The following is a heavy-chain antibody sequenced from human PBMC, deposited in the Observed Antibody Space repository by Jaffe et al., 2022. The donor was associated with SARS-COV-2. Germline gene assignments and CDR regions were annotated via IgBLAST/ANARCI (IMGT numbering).Heavy chain of an antibody. D-gene: IGHD2-15*01. Sequence: EVQLVESGGGLVQPGGSLRLSCAASGFTFSSYSMNWVRQAPGKGLEWVSYISSSSSTIYYADSVKGRFTISRDNAKNSLYLQMNSLRAEDTAVYYCARDPYCSGGSCYGYYYYYMDVWGKGTTVTVSS. V-gene: IGHV3-48*01. CDR2: ISSSSSTI. J-gene: IGHJ6*03. CDR1: GFTFSSYS. CDR3: ARDPYCSGGSCYGYYYYYMDV.